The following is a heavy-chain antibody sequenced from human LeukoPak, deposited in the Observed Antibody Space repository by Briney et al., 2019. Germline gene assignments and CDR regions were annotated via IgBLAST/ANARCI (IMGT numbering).Heavy chain of an antibody. CDR3: ARGGQLSGYSSSSEYYFDY. V-gene: IGHV3-30*04. D-gene: IGHD6-6*01. CDR2: ISYDGSNR. Sequence: GGSLRLSCAASGFTFSGYCMHWVRQAPGKGLEWVAVISYDGSNRYYADSVKGRFTISRDNSKNTLYLQMNSLRAEDTAVYYCARGGQLSGYSSSSEYYFDYLGQGTLVTVSS. CDR1: GFTFSGYC. J-gene: IGHJ4*02.